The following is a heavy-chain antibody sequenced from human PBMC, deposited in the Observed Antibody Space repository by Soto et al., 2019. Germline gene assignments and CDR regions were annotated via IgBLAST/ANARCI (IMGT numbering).Heavy chain of an antibody. CDR3: AREGGYGSGSYYNPLTWFDH. J-gene: IGHJ5*02. D-gene: IGHD3-10*01. V-gene: IGHV4-34*01. Sequence: XETLSLTCAVYGGSFSGYYWSWIRQPPGKGLEWIGEINHSGSTNYNPSLKSRVTISVDTSKNQFSLKLSSVTAADTAVYYCAREGGYGSGSYYNPLTWFDHWGQGTLVTVSS. CDR2: INHSGST. CDR1: GGSFSGYY.